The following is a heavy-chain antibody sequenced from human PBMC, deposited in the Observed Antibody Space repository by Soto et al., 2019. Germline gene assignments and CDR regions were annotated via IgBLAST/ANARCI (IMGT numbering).Heavy chain of an antibody. CDR3: TIQLWLQGAFDI. D-gene: IGHD5-18*01. CDR2: ISDSGGST. Sequence: GGSLRLSCAASGFTFSSYAISWDRQAPGKGLEWVSAISDSGGSTYYADSVKGRFTISRDNSKNTLYLQMNSLRAEDTAVYYCTIQLWLQGAFDIWGQGTMVTVSS. V-gene: IGHV3-23*01. CDR1: GFTFSSYA. J-gene: IGHJ3*02.